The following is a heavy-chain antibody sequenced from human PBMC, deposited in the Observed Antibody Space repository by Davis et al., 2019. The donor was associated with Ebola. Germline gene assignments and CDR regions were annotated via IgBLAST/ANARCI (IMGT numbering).Heavy chain of an antibody. CDR1: GGSISSYY. Sequence: SETLSLTCTVSGGSISSYYWSWIRQPPGKGLEWIGYIYYSGSTNYNPSLKSRVTISVDTSKNQFSLKLSSVTAADTAVYYCARHVGGYCSSTSCLIHYGMDVWGQGTTVTVSS. D-gene: IGHD2-2*01. V-gene: IGHV4-59*08. CDR3: ARHVGGYCSSTSCLIHYGMDV. J-gene: IGHJ6*02. CDR2: IYYSGST.